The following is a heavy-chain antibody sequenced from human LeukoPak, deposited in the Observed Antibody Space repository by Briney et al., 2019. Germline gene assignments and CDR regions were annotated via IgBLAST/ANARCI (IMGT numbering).Heavy chain of an antibody. CDR3: AREGGPYRPLDY. Sequence: SETLSLTCTVSGDSISSNSYYWGWIRQPPGKGLEWIGTIYNSGSSYYNPSLRSRVAISVDKSENHISLKLTSVTAADTAVYYCAREGGPYRPLDYSGQGTLVTVAS. CDR1: GDSISSNSYY. CDR2: IYNSGSS. J-gene: IGHJ4*02. V-gene: IGHV4-39*07.